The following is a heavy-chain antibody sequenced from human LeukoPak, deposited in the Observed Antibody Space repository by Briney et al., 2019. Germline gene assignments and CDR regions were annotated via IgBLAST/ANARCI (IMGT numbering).Heavy chain of an antibody. V-gene: IGHV1-18*01. CDR1: GYTFTSNG. J-gene: IGHJ4*02. D-gene: IGHD3-22*01. Sequence: GSSVKVSCKASGYTFTSNGISWVRHAPGQGLEWMGWISAYNGNTNYAQKLSGRVTMTTDTYTSTAYMELGSLRSDDTGVYYFSRGWYYDSSGYPPFDYWGEETLVTVPS. CDR2: ISAYNGNT. CDR3: SRGWYYDSSGYPPFDY.